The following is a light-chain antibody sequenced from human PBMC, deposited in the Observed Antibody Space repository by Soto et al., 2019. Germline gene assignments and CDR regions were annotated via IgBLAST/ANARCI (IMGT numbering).Light chain of an antibody. CDR2: GDR. V-gene: IGLV1-40*01. CDR3: QSYDSSLSGHVV. Sequence: QSVLTQPPSVSGAPGQRVTISCTGSSSNIGAHYGVHWYQQLPGTAPKLLIYGDRNRPSGVPDRFSGSKSGTSASLAITGLQAEEEADDYGQSYDSSLSGHVVFGGGTKRTVL. J-gene: IGLJ2*01. CDR1: SSNIGAHYG.